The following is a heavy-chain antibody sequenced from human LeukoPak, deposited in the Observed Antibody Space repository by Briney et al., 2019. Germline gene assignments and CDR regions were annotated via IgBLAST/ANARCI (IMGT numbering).Heavy chain of an antibody. J-gene: IGHJ6*02. Sequence: GASVKVSCKASGYTFTGYYMHWVRQAPGQGLGWMGWINPNSGGTNYAQKFQGRVTMTRDTSISTAYMELSRLRSDDTAVYYCARVFGYYYYGMDVWGQGTTVTVSS. D-gene: IGHD2-21*01. V-gene: IGHV1-2*02. CDR3: ARVFGYYYYGMDV. CDR1: GYTFTGYY. CDR2: INPNSGGT.